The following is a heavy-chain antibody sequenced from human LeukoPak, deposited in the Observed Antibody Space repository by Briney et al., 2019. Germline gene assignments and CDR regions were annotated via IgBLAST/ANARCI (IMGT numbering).Heavy chain of an antibody. Sequence: ASVKVSCKASGYTFTSYSINWVRQAPGQGLEWMGWIDSKTGNPTYAQGFTGRFVFSLDTSVTAAYLQISSLKAEDTAVYYCARDVGYYDSSGYYLGWFDPWGQGTLVTVSS. CDR3: ARDVGYYDSSGYYLGWFDP. D-gene: IGHD3-22*01. V-gene: IGHV7-4-1*02. J-gene: IGHJ5*02. CDR2: IDSKTGNP. CDR1: GYTFTSYS.